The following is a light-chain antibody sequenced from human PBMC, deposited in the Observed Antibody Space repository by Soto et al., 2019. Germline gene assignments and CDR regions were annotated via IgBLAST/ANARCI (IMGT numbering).Light chain of an antibody. CDR3: XXXXNVPLT. J-gene: IGKJ4*01. CDR1: QDITND. V-gene: IGKV1-33*01. CDR2: EAS. Sequence: DIQMTQSPSSLSASVGDRVTITCQASQDITNDLNWYQQKPGKAPKVLIYEASNLETGVPSRFSGSGSGTDFTFTISSXQPEDXXXXXXXXXXNVPLTFGGGTKVEIK.